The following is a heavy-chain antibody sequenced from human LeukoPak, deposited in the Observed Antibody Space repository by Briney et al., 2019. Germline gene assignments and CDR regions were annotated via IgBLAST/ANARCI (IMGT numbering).Heavy chain of an antibody. J-gene: IGHJ4*02. V-gene: IGHV3-23*01. CDR1: RFTFNSYA. Sequence: TGGSLRLSCAASRFTFNSYAMSWVRQAPGKGLEWVSAISGSGGSTYYAASVKGQFTISRDKSKNTLYLQMNSLRAEDTAVYYCAKSITGYSSGGFDYWGQGPLVTVSS. D-gene: IGHD6-19*01. CDR3: AKSITGYSSGGFDY. CDR2: ISGSGGST.